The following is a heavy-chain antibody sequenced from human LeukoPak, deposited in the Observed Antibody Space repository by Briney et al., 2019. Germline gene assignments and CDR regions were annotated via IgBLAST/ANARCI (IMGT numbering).Heavy chain of an antibody. J-gene: IGHJ4*02. CDR3: AKDIRRSGGSIDY. V-gene: IGHV3-9*01. CDR2: ISWNSGSI. D-gene: IGHD2-15*01. CDR1: GFTFDDYA. Sequence: GRSLTLSCAASGFTFDDYAMHWIRQPPGKGLEWVSGISWNSGSIGYADSVKGRFYISRDNAKNSLYLQMNSLRAEDTALYYCAKDIRRSGGSIDYWGQGTLVTVSS.